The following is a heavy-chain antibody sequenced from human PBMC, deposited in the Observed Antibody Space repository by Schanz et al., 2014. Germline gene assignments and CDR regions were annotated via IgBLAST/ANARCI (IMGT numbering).Heavy chain of an antibody. CDR3: ARDLTVDTGYVVHYYYYGMDV. Sequence: QVQLVQSGAEVKKPGSSVKVSCKASGGTFSSYTISWVRQAPGQGLEWMGIINPSGGGTSYALRFQDRVTVTRDTSRSTVYMELSSLRSEDTAVYFCARDLTVDTGYVVHYYYYGMDVWGQGTTVTVSS. CDR2: INPSGGGT. V-gene: IGHV1-46*01. D-gene: IGHD5-12*01. J-gene: IGHJ6*02. CDR1: GGTFSSYT.